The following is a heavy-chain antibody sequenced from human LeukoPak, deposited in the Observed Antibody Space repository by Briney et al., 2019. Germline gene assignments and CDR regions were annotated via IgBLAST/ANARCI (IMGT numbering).Heavy chain of an antibody. CDR3: AKARGSSVYEQFDY. Sequence: GGSLRLSCAASGVAFSTYAITWVRQAPEKGLQWVSTISTSGRATYYADSVEGRFTISRDNSKNTLYLQMNSLRADDTAVYYCAKARGSSVYEQFDYWGQGTQVTVSP. CDR2: ISTSGRAT. CDR1: GVAFSTYA. J-gene: IGHJ4*02. D-gene: IGHD5/OR15-5a*01. V-gene: IGHV3-23*01.